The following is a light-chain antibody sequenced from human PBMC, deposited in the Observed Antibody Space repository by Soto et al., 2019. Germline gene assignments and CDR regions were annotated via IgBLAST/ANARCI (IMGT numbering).Light chain of an antibody. CDR1: QSISSW. CDR2: KAS. CDR3: QQYNSYPS. V-gene: IGKV1-5*03. J-gene: IGKJ4*01. Sequence: DIQRTQSPSTLSASVGDRVTITCRASQSISSWLAWYQQKPGKAPKLLIYKASSLESGVPSRFSGSGSGTEFTLTISSLQPDDFATYYCQQYNSYPSFGGGTKVEIK.